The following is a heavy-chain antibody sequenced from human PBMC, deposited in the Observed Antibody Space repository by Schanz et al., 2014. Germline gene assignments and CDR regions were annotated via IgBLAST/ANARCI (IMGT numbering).Heavy chain of an antibody. J-gene: IGHJ4*02. CDR1: GGSSSDCY. CDR3: ELIALDRGGRSDY. Sequence: QVQLQQWGAGLLKASETLSLTCAVYGGSSSDCYWSWIRQPPGKGLERMGEINHSGGTNYSPSLKSRVTMSRDTSKKQVSLIMTSVTAADTAVYYCELIALDRGGRSDYWGQGTLVSVSS. D-gene: IGHD3-10*01. V-gene: IGHV4-34*01. CDR2: INHSGGT.